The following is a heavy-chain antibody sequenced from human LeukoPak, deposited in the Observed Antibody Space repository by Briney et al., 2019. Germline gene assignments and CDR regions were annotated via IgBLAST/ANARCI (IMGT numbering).Heavy chain of an antibody. J-gene: IGHJ1*01. D-gene: IGHD3-16*01. V-gene: IGHV3-15*01. Sequence: GGSLRLSCAVSGFTFNTAWMSWVRQAPGKGLEYIGRIKSKTDGGTTYYAAPVKGRFTISRDDSKNTLYLQMNGLKIEDTALYYCTADLRFWGQGTLVTVSS. CDR3: TADLRF. CDR2: IKSKTDGGTT. CDR1: GFTFNTAW.